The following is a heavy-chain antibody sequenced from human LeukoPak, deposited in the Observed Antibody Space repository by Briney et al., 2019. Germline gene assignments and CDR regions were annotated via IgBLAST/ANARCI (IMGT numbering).Heavy chain of an antibody. CDR2: MHPNSGNT. CDR1: GYAFISYE. D-gene: IGHD3-3*01. J-gene: IGHJ4*02. V-gene: IGHV1-8*01. Sequence: ASVKVSCKASGYAFISYEINWVRQATGQGLEWMGWMHPNSGNTGYTQKFQGRVTMTRNTSISTAYLEVSSLRSEDTAVYYCARNDLGLDYWGQGSLVTVSS. CDR3: ARNDLGLDY.